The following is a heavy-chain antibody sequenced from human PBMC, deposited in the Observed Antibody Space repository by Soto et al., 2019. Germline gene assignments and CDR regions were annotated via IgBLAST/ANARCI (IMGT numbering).Heavy chain of an antibody. CDR2: INPNSGGT. CDR1: GYTFTGYY. CDR3: ARGSSGWYGGYGMDV. D-gene: IGHD6-19*01. Sequence: ASVKVSCKASGYTFTGYYMHWVRQSPGQGLEWMGWINPNSGGTNYAQKFQGWVTMTRDTSISTAYMELSRLRSDDTAVYYCARGSSGWYGGYGMDVWGQGTTVTVSS. J-gene: IGHJ6*02. V-gene: IGHV1-2*04.